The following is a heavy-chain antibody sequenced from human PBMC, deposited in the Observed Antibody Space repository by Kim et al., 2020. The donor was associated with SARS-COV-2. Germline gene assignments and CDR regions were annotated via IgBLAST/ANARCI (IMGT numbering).Heavy chain of an antibody. D-gene: IGHD5-12*01. CDR3: ARFEYSRSLFDS. J-gene: IGHJ4*02. Sequence: ASVKVSCKTYGYTFTGYYMDWVRQAPGQGLEWMGRINVVSGGTNYAQKFQGRVTLTRDTSISTGYMELSRLSSDDMAIHYCARFEYSRSLFDSWGQGTLV. CDR1: GYTFTGYY. V-gene: IGHV1-2*06. CDR2: INVVSGGT.